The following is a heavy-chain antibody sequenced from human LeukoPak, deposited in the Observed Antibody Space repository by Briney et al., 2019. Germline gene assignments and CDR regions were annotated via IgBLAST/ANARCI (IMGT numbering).Heavy chain of an antibody. V-gene: IGHV3-30*18. J-gene: IGHJ4*02. Sequence: GGSLRLSCAASGFTFRNYVIHWVRQAPGKGLEWVAVISYDGSNKYYADSVKGRFTISRDNSKNTLYLQMNSLRAEDTAVYYCAKETSGYYSGSFDYWGQGTLVTVSS. D-gene: IGHD3-3*01. CDR3: AKETSGYYSGSFDY. CDR1: GFTFRNYV. CDR2: ISYDGSNK.